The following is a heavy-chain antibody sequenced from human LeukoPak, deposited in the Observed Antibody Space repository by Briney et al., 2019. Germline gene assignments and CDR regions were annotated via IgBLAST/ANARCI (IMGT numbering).Heavy chain of an antibody. CDR2: MPYDGFNK. J-gene: IGHJ4*02. Sequence: GGSLRLSCAASGFTFSSYAMHWVRQSLGKGLEWVAVMPYDGFNKYYADSVKGRFTISRDNSKNTLYLQMNSLRAEDTAVYYCAKTKGYSYGYYFDYWGQGTLVTASS. V-gene: IGHV3-30*18. CDR1: GFTFSSYA. D-gene: IGHD5-18*01. CDR3: AKTKGYSYGYYFDY.